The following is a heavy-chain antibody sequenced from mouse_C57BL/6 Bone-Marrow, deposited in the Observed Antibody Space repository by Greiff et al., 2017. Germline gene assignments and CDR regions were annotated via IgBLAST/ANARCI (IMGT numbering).Heavy chain of an antibody. CDR1: GYTFTSYD. D-gene: IGHD4-1*01. J-gene: IGHJ1*03. CDR3: ARGANWDPDWYFDV. V-gene: IGHV1-85*01. Sequence: QVQLKQSGPELVKPGASVKLSCKASGYTFTSYDINWVKQRPGQGLEWIGWIYPRDGSTKYNEKFKGKATLTVDTSSSTAYLELHSLTSEDSAVYYCARGANWDPDWYFDVWGTGTTVTVSS. CDR2: IYPRDGST.